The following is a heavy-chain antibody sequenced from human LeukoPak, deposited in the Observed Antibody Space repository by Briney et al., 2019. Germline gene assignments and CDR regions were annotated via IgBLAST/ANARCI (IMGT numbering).Heavy chain of an antibody. CDR1: RGSISNYY. D-gene: IGHD1-26*01. V-gene: IGHV4-59*08. CDR3: ARQPPHTVGATLIGVVFDY. CDR2: IFSCGST. Sequence: SETLSLTCTVSRGSISNYYCSWIWQPPRKGLEWIGYIFSCGSTIYNSSLMSRVSMSVDTSKNQFSLKLSSVTDADSAVYYCARQPPHTVGATLIGVVFDYWGEGALVTVSS. J-gene: IGHJ4*02.